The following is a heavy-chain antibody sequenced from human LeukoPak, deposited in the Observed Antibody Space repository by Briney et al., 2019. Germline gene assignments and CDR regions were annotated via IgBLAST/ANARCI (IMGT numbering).Heavy chain of an antibody. CDR2: IIPILGIA. D-gene: IGHD4-17*01. Sequence: MGRIIPILGIANYAQKFQGRVTITADKSTSTAYMELSSLRSEDTAVYYCARSPYGDYAYDYWGQGTLVTVSS. V-gene: IGHV1-69*02. J-gene: IGHJ4*02. CDR3: ARSPYGDYAYDY.